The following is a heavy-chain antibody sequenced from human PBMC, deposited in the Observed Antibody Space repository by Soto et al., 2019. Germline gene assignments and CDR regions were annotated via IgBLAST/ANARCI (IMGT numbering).Heavy chain of an antibody. V-gene: IGHV1-8*01. Sequence: VSSVKVSCKASGYTFTSYDINWERQATGQGLEWMGWMNPNSGNTGYAQKFQGRVTMTRNTSISTAYMELSSLRSEDTAVYYCARARSWGGMDVWGQGTTVTVSS. J-gene: IGHJ6*02. CDR3: ARARSWGGMDV. CDR2: MNPNSGNT. D-gene: IGHD3-16*01. CDR1: GYTFTSYD.